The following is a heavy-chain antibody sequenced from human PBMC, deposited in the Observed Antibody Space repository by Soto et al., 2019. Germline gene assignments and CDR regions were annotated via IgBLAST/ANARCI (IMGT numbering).Heavy chain of an antibody. CDR2: IYSGGST. CDR3: ARGRASYGYDFDY. J-gene: IGHJ4*02. Sequence: EVQLVESGGGLIQPGGSLRLSCAASGFSVSSSYMSWVLQAPGKGLEWVSVIYSGGSTYYADSVKGRFTISRDNSKNTLYLQMNSLRAEDTAVYYCARGRASYGYDFDYWGQGTLVTVSS. CDR1: GFSVSSSY. D-gene: IGHD5-18*01. V-gene: IGHV3-53*01.